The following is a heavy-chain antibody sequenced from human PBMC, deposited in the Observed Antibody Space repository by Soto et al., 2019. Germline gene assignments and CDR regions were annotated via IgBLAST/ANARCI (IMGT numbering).Heavy chain of an antibody. D-gene: IGHD6-19*01. CDR1: GGSISSSNW. J-gene: IGHJ4*02. CDR3: ARGWEAVAGNYFDY. Sequence: KTSETLSLTCAVSGGSISSSNWWSWVRQPPGKGLEWIGEIYHSGSTNYNPSLKSRVTISVDKSKNQFSLKLSSVTAADTAVYYCARGWEAVAGNYFDYWGQGTLVTVSS. CDR2: IYHSGST. V-gene: IGHV4-4*02.